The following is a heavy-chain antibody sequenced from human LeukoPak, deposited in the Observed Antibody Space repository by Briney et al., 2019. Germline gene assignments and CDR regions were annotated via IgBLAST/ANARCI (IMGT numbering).Heavy chain of an antibody. CDR2: IGSSGSII. V-gene: IGHV3-48*03. CDR3: ARDVNGYFDY. J-gene: IGHJ4*02. CDR1: GFTFSSYD. Sequence: GGSLRLSCAASGFTFSSYDMTWVRQAPGKGLEWVSYIGSSGSIIYYTDSVKGRFTISRDNAKNSLYLQMNSLRAEDTAVYYCARDVNGYFDYWGQGTLVTVSS.